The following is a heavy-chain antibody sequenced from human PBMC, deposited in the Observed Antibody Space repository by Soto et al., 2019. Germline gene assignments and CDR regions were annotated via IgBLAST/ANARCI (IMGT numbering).Heavy chain of an antibody. CDR1: GASLSGYY. J-gene: IGHJ6*02. V-gene: IGHV4-59*01. D-gene: IGHD4-17*01. CDR3: SRDVDFGEEDV. CDR2: IYFSGRT. Sequence: SETLSLTCAVYGASLSGYYFSWIRQPPGKGLEWIGYIYFSGRTNYNPSLRSRVTISIDTSKNQFSLKLTSATAADTAVYYCSRDVDFGEEDVWGQGTTVTVSS.